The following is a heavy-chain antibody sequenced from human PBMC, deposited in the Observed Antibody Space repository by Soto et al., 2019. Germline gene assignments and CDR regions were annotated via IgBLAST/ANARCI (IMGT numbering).Heavy chain of an antibody. J-gene: IGHJ6*02. V-gene: IGHV1-2*04. D-gene: IGHD6-13*01. Sequence: QVQLVQSGAEVKKPGASVKVSCKASGYTFTGYYMHWVRQAPGQGLEWMGWINPNSGGTNYAQKFQGWVTMTRDTSISTAYMELSRLRSDDTAVYYCARGRPAGTGGWNYYYYGMDGCGQGTTVTVSS. CDR1: GYTFTGYY. CDR3: ARGRPAGTGGWNYYYYGMDG. CDR2: INPNSGGT.